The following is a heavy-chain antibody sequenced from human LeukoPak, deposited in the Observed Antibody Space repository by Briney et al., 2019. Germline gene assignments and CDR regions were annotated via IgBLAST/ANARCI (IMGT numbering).Heavy chain of an antibody. Sequence: GGSLRLSCAASGFTFSSYAIQWVRQAPGKGLEWVSSISSSGSYIYYADSVKGRFTISRDNAKNSLDLQMNSLRVEDTAVCYCARLQWLQTGRDFLDYWGQGTLVTVSS. CDR1: GFTFSSYA. CDR3: ARLQWLQTGRDFLDY. D-gene: IGHD6-19*01. CDR2: ISSSGSYI. J-gene: IGHJ4*02. V-gene: IGHV3-21*06.